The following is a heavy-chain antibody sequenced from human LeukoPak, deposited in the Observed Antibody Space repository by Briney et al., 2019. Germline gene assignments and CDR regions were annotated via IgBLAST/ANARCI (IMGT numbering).Heavy chain of an antibody. Sequence: SETLSLTCTVSGGSISSYYWSWIRQPPGKGLEWIGYIYYSGSTNYNPSLKSRVTISVDTSKNQFSLKLSSVTAADTAVYYCARVYYDFWSGHQTNYYMDVWGKGTTVTVSS. D-gene: IGHD3-3*01. J-gene: IGHJ6*03. V-gene: IGHV4-59*01. CDR1: GGSISSYY. CDR2: IYYSGST. CDR3: ARVYYDFWSGHQTNYYMDV.